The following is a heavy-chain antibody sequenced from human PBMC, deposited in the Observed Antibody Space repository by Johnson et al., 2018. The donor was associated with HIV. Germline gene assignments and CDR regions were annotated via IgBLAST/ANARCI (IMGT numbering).Heavy chain of an antibody. Sequence: VQLVESGGGVVQPGRFLRLSCAASGFTFDDYAMHWVRQAPGKGLEWVSGISWNSGSIGYADSVKGRFTISRDNAKNSLYLQMNSLRAEDTAVYYCARPGVSRVPGAFDIWGQGTMVTVSS. CDR1: GFTFDDYA. V-gene: IGHV3-9*01. CDR3: ARPGVSRVPGAFDI. J-gene: IGHJ3*02. D-gene: IGHD6-13*01. CDR2: ISWNSGSI.